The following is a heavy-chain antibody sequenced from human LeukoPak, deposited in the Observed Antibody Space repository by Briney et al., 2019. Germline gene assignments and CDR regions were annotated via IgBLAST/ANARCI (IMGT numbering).Heavy chain of an antibody. V-gene: IGHV4-59*01. Sequence: SETLSLTCTVSGGSISSYYWSWIRQPPGKGLEWIGNIYYTGSTIYNPSLKSRVTISVDTSKNQFSLKLNSVTAAADTAVYYCARESDWLFDYWGQGALVTVSS. J-gene: IGHJ4*02. CDR2: IYYTGST. CDR3: ARESDWLFDY. CDR1: GGSISSYY. D-gene: IGHD3-9*01.